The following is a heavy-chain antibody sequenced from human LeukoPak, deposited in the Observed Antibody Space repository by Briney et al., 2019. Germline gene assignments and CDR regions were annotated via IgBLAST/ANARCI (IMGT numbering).Heavy chain of an antibody. Sequence: SETLSLTCTVSGYSISSGYYWGWIRQPPGKGLEWIGSIYHSGSTYYNPSLKSRVTISVDTSKNQFSLKLSSVTAADTAVYYCARDLRDYYGSGSYYRYYYYYYMDVWGKGTTVTVSS. CDR2: IYHSGST. CDR1: GYSISSGYY. V-gene: IGHV4-38-2*02. D-gene: IGHD3-10*01. CDR3: ARDLRDYYGSGSYYRYYYYYYMDV. J-gene: IGHJ6*03.